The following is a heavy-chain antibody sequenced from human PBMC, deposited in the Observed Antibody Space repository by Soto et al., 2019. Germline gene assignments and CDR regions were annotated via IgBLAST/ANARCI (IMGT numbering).Heavy chain of an antibody. CDR2: IYHTGNT. CDR1: GGSFTSNY. J-gene: IGHJ4*02. Sequence: PSETLSLTCAVHGGSFTSNYWTWIRQPPGKGLEWIGEIYHTGNTNYNSSLQSRVTISIDTSKNQFSLELYSVTAADTAVYYCLSARFDYWGQGIQVTVSS. CDR3: LSARFDY. D-gene: IGHD6-19*01. V-gene: IGHV4-34*01.